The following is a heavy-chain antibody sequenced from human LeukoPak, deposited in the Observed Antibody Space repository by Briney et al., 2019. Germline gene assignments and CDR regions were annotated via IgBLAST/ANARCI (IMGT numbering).Heavy chain of an antibody. V-gene: IGHV4-30-4*01. CDR2: IYYSGST. Sequence: SQTLSLTCTVSGGSISSGDYYWSWIRQPPGKGLEWIGYIYYSGSTYYNPSFKSRVTISVDTSKNQFSLKLSSVTAADTAVYYCARDLWVYGGPDAFDIWGQGTMVTVSS. CDR3: ARDLWVYGGPDAFDI. CDR1: GGSISSGDYY. J-gene: IGHJ3*02. D-gene: IGHD4-23*01.